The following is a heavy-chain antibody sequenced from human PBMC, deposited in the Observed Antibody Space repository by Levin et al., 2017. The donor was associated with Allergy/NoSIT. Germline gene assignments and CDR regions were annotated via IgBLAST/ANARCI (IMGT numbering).Heavy chain of an antibody. CDR2: IDWDDDK. D-gene: IGHD5-18*01. Sequence: SGPTLVKPTQTLTLTCTFSGFSLSTSGMCVSWIRQPPGKALEWLALIDWDDDKYYSTSLKTRLTISKDTSKNQVVLTMTNMDPVDTATYYCARGCRGYSYGHGDFDYWGQGTLVTVSS. CDR3: ARGCRGYSYGHGDFDY. V-gene: IGHV2-70*01. J-gene: IGHJ4*02. CDR1: GFSLSTSGMC.